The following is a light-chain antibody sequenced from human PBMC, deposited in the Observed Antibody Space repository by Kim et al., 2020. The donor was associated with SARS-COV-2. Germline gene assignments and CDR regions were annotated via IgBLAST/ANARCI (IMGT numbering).Light chain of an antibody. Sequence: SVGDRVTIPCRASQSISSYLNWYQQKPGKAPKLLIYAGSSLQSGVPSRFSGSGSGTDFTLTISSLQPEDFATYYCQQSYSTPPSYTFGQGTKLEI. CDR1: QSISSY. CDR3: QQSYSTPPSYT. V-gene: IGKV1-39*01. CDR2: AGS. J-gene: IGKJ2*01.